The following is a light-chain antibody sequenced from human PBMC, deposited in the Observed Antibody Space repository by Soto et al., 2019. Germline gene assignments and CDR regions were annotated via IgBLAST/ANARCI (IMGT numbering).Light chain of an antibody. J-gene: IGKJ4*01. V-gene: IGKV1-12*01. Sequence: DIQMTQSPSFVSASVGDRVTITCRASQDISSWLVWYQQKPGKAPKLLIHATSGLQSGVPSRFSGSGSGTDFTLTISNLQSEDSETYYCQQANSFPLTFGGGTKVDIK. CDR1: QDISSW. CDR2: ATS. CDR3: QQANSFPLT.